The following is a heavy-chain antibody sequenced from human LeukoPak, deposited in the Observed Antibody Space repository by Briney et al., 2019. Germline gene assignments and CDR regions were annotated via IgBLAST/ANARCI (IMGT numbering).Heavy chain of an antibody. J-gene: IGHJ4*02. CDR2: IYYSGST. CDR3: ARTTSSSFSYFDY. V-gene: IGHV4-39*01. D-gene: IGHD6-6*01. CDR1: GGSIGSSSYY. Sequence: SETLSLTCTVSGGSIGSSSYYWGWIRQPPGKGLEWIGSIYYSGSTYYNPSLKSRVTISVDTSKNQFSLKLSSVTAADTAVYYCARTTSSSFSYFDYWGQGTLVTVSS.